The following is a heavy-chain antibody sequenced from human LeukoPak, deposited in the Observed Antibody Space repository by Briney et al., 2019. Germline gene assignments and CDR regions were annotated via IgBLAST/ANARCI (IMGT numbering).Heavy chain of an antibody. V-gene: IGHV3-30*03. CDR2: ISYDGSDK. CDR1: GFTFSSYG. Sequence: GGSLRLSCATSGFTFSSYGMHWVRQAPGKGLEWVALISYDGSDKYYADSVKGRFTISRDNAKNTLYLQMNSLRAEDTAVYYCAREGIAVALDYWGQGTLVTVSS. D-gene: IGHD6-19*01. J-gene: IGHJ4*02. CDR3: AREGIAVALDY.